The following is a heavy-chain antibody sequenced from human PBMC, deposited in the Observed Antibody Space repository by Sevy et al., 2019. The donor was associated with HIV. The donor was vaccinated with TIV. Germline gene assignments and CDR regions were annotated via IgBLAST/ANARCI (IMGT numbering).Heavy chain of an antibody. D-gene: IGHD5-18*01. CDR1: GFTFSNYI. Sequence: GGSLRLSCAASGFTFSNYIINWVRQAPGKGLECVSSISNSGTYIYYADSVKGRFTISRDNAKNSLYLQMNSLRAEDTAVYYCARYEEDTTLVNAFDIWGQGTMVTVSS. V-gene: IGHV3-21*01. CDR2: ISNSGTYI. CDR3: ARYEEDTTLVNAFDI. J-gene: IGHJ3*02.